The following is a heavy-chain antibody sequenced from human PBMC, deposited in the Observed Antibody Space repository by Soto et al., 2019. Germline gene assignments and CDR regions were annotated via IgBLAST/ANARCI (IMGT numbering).Heavy chain of an antibody. D-gene: IGHD2-21*01. V-gene: IGHV3-9*02. Sequence: EVQLVESGGGWVQPGTSLRLSCAASGFMSHDYAMHWVRQAPGKGLEWVSGITGGGSTEYAASVKGRFTISRDNSKNTVYLQMNSLRAEDTAMYYCAKDAVYNDGLWLVSDWGQGTLVTVS. CDR2: ITGGGST. J-gene: IGHJ4*02. CDR1: GFMSHDYA. CDR3: AKDAVYNDGLWLVSD.